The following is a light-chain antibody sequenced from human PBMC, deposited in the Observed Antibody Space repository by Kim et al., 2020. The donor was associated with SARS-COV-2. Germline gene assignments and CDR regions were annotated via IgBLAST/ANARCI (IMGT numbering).Light chain of an antibody. CDR3: QQANNFPLT. CDR2: PAS. J-gene: IGKJ4*01. Sequence: ATVGSRVTIPCRASQGINSLLAWYQQKPGEAPKLLIFPASSLESGVPSRFSGSGSGTDITLTISSLRPEDFATYFCQQANNFPLTFGGGTKVDIK. CDR1: QGINSL. V-gene: IGKV1-12*01.